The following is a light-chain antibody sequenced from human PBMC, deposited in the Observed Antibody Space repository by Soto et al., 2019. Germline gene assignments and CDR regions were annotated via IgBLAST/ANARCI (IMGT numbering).Light chain of an antibody. CDR3: CSYAGSHTVVV. J-gene: IGLJ3*02. V-gene: IGLV2-11*01. CDR1: SSDVGGYDY. CDR2: DVS. Sequence: QSVLTQPRSVSGSPGQSVTISCTGTSSDVGGYDYVSWYQQHPGKAPKLMIYDVSNRPSGVPDRFSGSKSGNTASLTISGLQAEDEADYYCCSYAGSHTVVVFGGGTKVTVL.